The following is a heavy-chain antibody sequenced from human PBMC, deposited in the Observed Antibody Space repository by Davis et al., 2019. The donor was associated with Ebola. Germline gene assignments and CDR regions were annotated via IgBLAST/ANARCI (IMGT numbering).Heavy chain of an antibody. D-gene: IGHD7-27*01. V-gene: IGHV3-64D*08. CDR1: GFTFSSYA. Sequence: GESLKISCAASGFTFSSYAMSWVRQAPGKGLEYVSAISSNGGSTYYADSVKGRFTISRDNSKNTLYLQMSSLRAEDTAVYYCVKDLGRRGRDYWGQGTLVTVSS. CDR2: ISSNGGST. CDR3: VKDLGRRGRDY. J-gene: IGHJ4*02.